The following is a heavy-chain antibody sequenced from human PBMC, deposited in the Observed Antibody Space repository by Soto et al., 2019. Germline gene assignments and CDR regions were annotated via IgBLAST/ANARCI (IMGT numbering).Heavy chain of an antibody. CDR1: GFTFSSYS. D-gene: IGHD3-3*01. CDR2: ISSSSSYI. Sequence: GGSLRLSCAASGFTFSSYSMNCVRQAPGKGLEWVSSISSSSSYIYYADSVKGRFTISRDNAKNSLYLQMNSLRAEDTSVYYCARVIDQIYYDFWSGTVLNWFDPWGQGT. J-gene: IGHJ5*02. CDR3: ARVIDQIYYDFWSGTVLNWFDP. V-gene: IGHV3-21*01.